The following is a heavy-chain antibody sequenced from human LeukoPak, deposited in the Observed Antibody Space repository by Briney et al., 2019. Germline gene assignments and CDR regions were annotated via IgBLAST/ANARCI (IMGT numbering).Heavy chain of an antibody. V-gene: IGHV4-30-2*02. D-gene: IGHD3-16*01. J-gene: IGHJ4*02. CDR3: ARGEEEYYFDY. CDR1: GGSISSGGYS. Sequence: SQTLSLTCAVSGGSISSGGYSWSWIRQPPGKGLEWIGDIYYSGSTYYNPSLKNRVTISVDTSKNQFSLKLSSVTAADTAVYYCARGEEEYYFDYWGQGTLVTVSS. CDR2: IYYSGST.